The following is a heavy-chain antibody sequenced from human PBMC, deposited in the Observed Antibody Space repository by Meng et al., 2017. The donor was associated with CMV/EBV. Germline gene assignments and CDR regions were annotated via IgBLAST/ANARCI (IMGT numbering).Heavy chain of an antibody. D-gene: IGHD3-10*01. Sequence: GGSLRLSCKGSGYSFTSYWIGWVRQMPGKGLEWMGIIYLGDSDTRYSPSFQGQFTISADKSISTAYLQWSSLKASDTAMYYCASQGLNDYYDAGMGAFDIWGQGTMVTVSS. J-gene: IGHJ3*02. CDR2: IYLGDSDT. V-gene: IGHV5-51*01. CDR3: ASQGLNDYYDAGMGAFDI. CDR1: GYSFTSYW.